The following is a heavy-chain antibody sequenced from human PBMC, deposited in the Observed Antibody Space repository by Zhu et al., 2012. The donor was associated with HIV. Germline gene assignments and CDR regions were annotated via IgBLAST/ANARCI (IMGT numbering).Heavy chain of an antibody. Sequence: QVQLQESGPGLVKPSETLSLTCAVSGYSISSGYYWGWIRQPPGKGLEWIGSIYRSGSTYYNPSLKSRVTISVDTSKNQFSLKLSSVTAADTAVYYCARHLDYGDYNRFDYWGQGTLVTVSS. J-gene: IGHJ4*02. CDR2: IYRSGST. CDR3: ARHLDYGDYNRFDY. V-gene: IGHV4-38-2*01. CDR1: GYSISSGYY. D-gene: IGHD4-17*01.